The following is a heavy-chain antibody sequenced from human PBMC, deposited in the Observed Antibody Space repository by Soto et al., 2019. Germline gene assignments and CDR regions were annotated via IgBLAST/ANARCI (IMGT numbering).Heavy chain of an antibody. J-gene: IGHJ6*02. CDR1: GFSVSTGGVG. V-gene: IGHV2-5*02. CDR2: IYWDDDK. CDR3: AHKGGRGAGMDV. Sequence: QITLKESGPTLVKPTQTLTLTCTFSGFSVSTGGVGVAWIRQPPGKALEWLALIYWDDDKRYNPFLQSRVTITKDTSKNQVVLTKTNIDPVDTATYYCAHKGGRGAGMDVWGQGTTVTVSS. D-gene: IGHD2-15*01.